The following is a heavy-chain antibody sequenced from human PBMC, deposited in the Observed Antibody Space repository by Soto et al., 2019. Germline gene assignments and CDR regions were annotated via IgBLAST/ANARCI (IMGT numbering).Heavy chain of an antibody. D-gene: IGHD6-19*01. CDR2: TIPIPGIA. Sequence: QVQLVQSGAEVKKPGSSVKVSCKASVGTFSSYTISWMRQAPGQGLEWMGRTIPIPGIANYAQKFQGRVTLSADKSTSTAYMELSGLRSEDTAVYYCAKEGDSSGFYGLDVWGQGTTVTVSS. CDR3: AKEGDSSGFYGLDV. V-gene: IGHV1-69*08. CDR1: VGTFSSYT. J-gene: IGHJ6*02.